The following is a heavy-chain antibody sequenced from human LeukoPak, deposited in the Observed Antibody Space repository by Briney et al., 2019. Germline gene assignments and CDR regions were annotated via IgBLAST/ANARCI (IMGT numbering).Heavy chain of an antibody. V-gene: IGHV3-23*01. CDR3: AKGSYDILTGYLDY. J-gene: IGHJ4*02. CDR1: GFTFSSSA. D-gene: IGHD3-9*01. CDR2: LTGGSDNS. Sequence: QSGGSLRLSCAASGFTFSSSAMTWVRQAPGKGLEWVSSLTGGSDNSEHADSVKGRFSISRDNSKNTLYLQMNSLRAEDTALYYCAKGSYDILTGYLDYWGQGTLVTVSS.